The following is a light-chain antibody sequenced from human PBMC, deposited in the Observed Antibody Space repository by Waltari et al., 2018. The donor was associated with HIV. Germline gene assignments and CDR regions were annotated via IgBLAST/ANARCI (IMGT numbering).Light chain of an antibody. CDR2: AAS. V-gene: IGKV1D-12*01. CDR3: QQTDSFPYT. Sequence: IQMTQSPSSVSASVGDRVTITCRTSQPISSWLAWYQQKPGKAPELLIYAASSVQSWVPSRCSGSGSGTDFTLTISSLQPEDCATYYCQQTDSFPYTFGQGTKLRIK. CDR1: QPISSW. J-gene: IGKJ2*01.